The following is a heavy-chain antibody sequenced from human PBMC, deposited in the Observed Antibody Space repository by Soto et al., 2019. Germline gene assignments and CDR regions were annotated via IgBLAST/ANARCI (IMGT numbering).Heavy chain of an antibody. CDR2: INIGNDNT. Sequence: GASVKVSCKASGYTFTDYAMHWVRQAPGQRLEWMGWINIGNDNTKYSQKFQGRVTITRDTPASTAYMELSSLRSEDTALYYCVRVGGYSTWGVDHWGQGTLVTVSS. CDR1: GYTFTDYA. D-gene: IGHD1-26*01. V-gene: IGHV1-3*04. CDR3: VRVGGYSTWGVDH. J-gene: IGHJ4*02.